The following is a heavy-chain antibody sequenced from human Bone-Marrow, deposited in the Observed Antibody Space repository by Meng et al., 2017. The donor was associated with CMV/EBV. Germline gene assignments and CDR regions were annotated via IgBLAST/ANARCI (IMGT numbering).Heavy chain of an antibody. V-gene: IGHV4-4*02. CDR1: GGSISSSNW. D-gene: IGHD6-13*01. CDR3: ARVSEQLSDYYYGMDV. J-gene: IGHJ6*02. Sequence: GGSISSSNWWSWVGQPPGKGLEWIGEIYHSGSTNYNPSLKSRVTISVDKSKNQFSLKLSSVTAADTAVYYCARVSEQLSDYYYGMDVWGQGTMVTVSS. CDR2: IYHSGST.